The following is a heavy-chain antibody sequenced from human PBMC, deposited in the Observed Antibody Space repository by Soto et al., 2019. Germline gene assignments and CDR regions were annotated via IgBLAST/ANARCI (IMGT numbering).Heavy chain of an antibody. J-gene: IGHJ6*02. CDR1: GGTFSSYA. Sequence: GASVKVSCKASGGTFSSYAISWVRQAPGQGLEWMGGIIPIFGTANYAQKFQGRVTITADESTSTAYMELSSLRSEDTAVYYCARDLIRDGYNYRGYYYYYGMDVWGQGTTVTV. CDR3: ARDLIRDGYNYRGYYYYYGMDV. CDR2: IIPIFGTA. D-gene: IGHD5-12*01. V-gene: IGHV1-69*13.